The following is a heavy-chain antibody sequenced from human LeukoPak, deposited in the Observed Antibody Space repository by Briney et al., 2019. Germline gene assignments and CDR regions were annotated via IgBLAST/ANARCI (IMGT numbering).Heavy chain of an antibody. V-gene: IGHV4-39*07. CDR1: GGSISSSSYY. CDR3: ARDGRYCSGGSCYSAAFDI. Sequence: SETLSLTCTVSGGSISSSSYYWGWIRQPPGKGLEWIGSIYYSGSTYYNPSLKSRVTISVDTSKNQFSLKLSSVTAADTAVYYCARDGRYCSGGSCYSAAFDIWGQGTMVTVSS. D-gene: IGHD2-15*01. CDR2: IYYSGST. J-gene: IGHJ3*02.